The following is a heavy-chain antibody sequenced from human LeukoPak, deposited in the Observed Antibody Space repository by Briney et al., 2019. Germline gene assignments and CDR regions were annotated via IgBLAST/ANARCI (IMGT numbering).Heavy chain of an antibody. CDR3: ALLGAAGREYFQH. Sequence: GGSLRLSCAASGFTVSSSDMSWVRQAPGKGLEWVSAVYSGGSTFYADSVKGRFTISRDNSKNTLYLQISSLRAEDTAVYYCALLGAAGREYFQHWGQGTLVTVSS. CDR2: VYSGGST. J-gene: IGHJ1*01. CDR1: GFTVSSSD. V-gene: IGHV3-53*01. D-gene: IGHD6-13*01.